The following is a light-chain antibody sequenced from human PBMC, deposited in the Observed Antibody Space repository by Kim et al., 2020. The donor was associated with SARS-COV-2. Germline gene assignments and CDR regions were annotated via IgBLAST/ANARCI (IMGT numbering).Light chain of an antibody. CDR3: QQRSDWPPT. CDR1: ERISRY. CDR2: DAS. V-gene: IGKV3-11*01. J-gene: IGKJ4*01. Sequence: LSPGETATLSCRASERISRYLAWYQQKPGQAPRLFIYDASNGATGVPARFSGSGSGTDFTLTISSLEPEDFAVYFCQQRSDWPPTFGRGTKVDSK.